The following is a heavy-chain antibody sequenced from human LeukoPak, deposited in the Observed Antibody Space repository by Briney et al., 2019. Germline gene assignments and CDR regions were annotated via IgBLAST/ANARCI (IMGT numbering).Heavy chain of an antibody. CDR3: ARSPGFFFDY. CDR2: IYYSGST. Sequence: SETLSLTCTVSDVSISSGGYYWSWIRQPPGEGLEWIGYIYYSGSTYYNPSLQSRIAISVDTSKNQFSLQLSSVTAADTAVYYCARSPGFFFDYWGQGTLVTVFS. V-gene: IGHV4-30-4*01. CDR1: DVSISSGGYY. D-gene: IGHD3-10*01. J-gene: IGHJ4*02.